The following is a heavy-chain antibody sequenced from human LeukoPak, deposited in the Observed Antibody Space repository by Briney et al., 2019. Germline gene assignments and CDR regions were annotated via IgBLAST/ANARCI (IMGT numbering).Heavy chain of an antibody. CDR3: AKVKYCSSTSCYRSPPDY. J-gene: IGHJ4*02. CDR1: GFTFSSYG. CDR2: IQYDGSNK. Sequence: PGGSLRLSCAASGFTFSSYGMHWVRQAPGKGLEWVAFIQYDGSNKYYADSVKGRFTISRDNSKNTLYLQMNSLRAEDTAVYYCAKVKYCSSTSCYRSPPDYWGQGTLVTVSS. D-gene: IGHD2-2*02. V-gene: IGHV3-30*02.